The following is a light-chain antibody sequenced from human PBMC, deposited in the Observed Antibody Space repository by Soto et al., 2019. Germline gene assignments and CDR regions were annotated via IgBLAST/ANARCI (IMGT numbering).Light chain of an antibody. CDR3: QQRSNWPRT. J-gene: IGKJ4*01. CDR1: QSVSFY. Sequence: EIVLTQSPATLSLSPGERAILSCRASQSVSFYLAWYQQKPGQAPRLLIYDTSNRATGIPARFSGSGSGTDFTLTISSLEPEAFAVYYCQQRSNWPRTFGGGTKVEIK. CDR2: DTS. V-gene: IGKV3-11*01.